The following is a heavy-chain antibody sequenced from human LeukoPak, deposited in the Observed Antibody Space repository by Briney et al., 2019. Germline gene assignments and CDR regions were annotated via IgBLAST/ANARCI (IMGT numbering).Heavy chain of an antibody. CDR3: AKDFRGSSWPYYFDY. CDR1: GFTFSSYS. V-gene: IGHV3-48*01. CDR2: ISSSTTI. D-gene: IGHD6-13*01. Sequence: GGSLRLSCAASGFTFSSYSMNWVRQAPGKGLEWASYISSSTTIYYADSVKGRFTISRDNSKNTLYLQMNSLRAEDTAVYYCAKDFRGSSWPYYFDYWGQGTLVTVSS. J-gene: IGHJ4*02.